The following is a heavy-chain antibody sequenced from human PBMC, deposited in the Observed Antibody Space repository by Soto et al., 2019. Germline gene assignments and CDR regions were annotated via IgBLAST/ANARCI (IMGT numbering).Heavy chain of an antibody. J-gene: IGHJ6*02. CDR2: ISAYNGNT. D-gene: IGHD2-2*01. Sequence: ASVKVSCKASGYTFTSYGISWVRQAPGQGLEWMGWISAYNGNTNYAQKLQGRVTMTTDTSTGTAYMELRSLRSDDTAVYYCARDAYCSSTSCSSFLRVYGTDVWGQGTTVTVS. CDR3: ARDAYCSSTSCSSFLRVYGTDV. V-gene: IGHV1-18*04. CDR1: GYTFTSYG.